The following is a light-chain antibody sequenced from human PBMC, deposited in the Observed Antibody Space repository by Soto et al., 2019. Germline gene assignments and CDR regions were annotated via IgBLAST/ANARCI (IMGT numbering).Light chain of an antibody. CDR2: GAS. Sequence: EIVLTQSPGTLSLSPGERATLSCRASQSVSSSYLAWYQQKPGQAPRLLIYGASSRATGIPDRFSVSASGTDFTLTISRLEPEGFAVSYCQHYGTSALFGPGTKVDIK. CDR1: QSVSSSY. V-gene: IGKV3-20*01. CDR3: QHYGTSAL. J-gene: IGKJ3*01.